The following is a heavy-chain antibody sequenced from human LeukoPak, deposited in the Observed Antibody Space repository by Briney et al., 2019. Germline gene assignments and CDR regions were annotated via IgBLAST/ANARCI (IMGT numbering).Heavy chain of an antibody. D-gene: IGHD6-13*01. CDR1: GFTFSNYW. CDR3: ARNDVAAAGDY. CDR2: IKPDGSEK. V-gene: IGHV3-7*01. Sequence: AGSLRLSCKVSGFTFSNYWMTWIRQAPGRGLEGVANIKPDGSEKNYVDSVKGRFTISRDDAKNSLFLQMNSLRAEDTAVYFCARNDVAAAGDYWGQGTLVTVSS. J-gene: IGHJ4*02.